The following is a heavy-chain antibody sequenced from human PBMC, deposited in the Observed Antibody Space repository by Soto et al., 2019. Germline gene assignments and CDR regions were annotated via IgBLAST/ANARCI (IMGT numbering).Heavy chain of an antibody. CDR2: INSDGSST. Sequence: EVQLVESGGGLVQPGGSLRLSCVDYGFSFSNYGMHWVRQAPGKGLVWVSHINSDGSSTSYADSVKGRFTISRDNAKNTLYLQVNSLRVEDTAMYYCVRGGFEEYFHYMDLWGKGTTVTVAS. J-gene: IGHJ6*03. V-gene: IGHV3-74*01. CDR1: GFSFSNYG. CDR3: VRGGFEEYFHYMDL. D-gene: IGHD3-10*01.